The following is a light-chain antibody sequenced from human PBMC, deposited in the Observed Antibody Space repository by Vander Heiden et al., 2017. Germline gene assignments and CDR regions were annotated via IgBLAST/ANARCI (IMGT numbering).Light chain of an antibody. CDR1: SSNIGSNT. CDR2: SNN. J-gene: IGLJ2*01. Sequence: QSVLTQPPSASVTPGQRVTISCSGSSSNIGSNTVNWYQQPPGTAPKLLIYSNNQRPSGVPDRFSGSKSGTSASLAISGLQSEDEADYYCAAWDDSLNGPVFGGGTKLTVL. V-gene: IGLV1-44*01. CDR3: AAWDDSLNGPV.